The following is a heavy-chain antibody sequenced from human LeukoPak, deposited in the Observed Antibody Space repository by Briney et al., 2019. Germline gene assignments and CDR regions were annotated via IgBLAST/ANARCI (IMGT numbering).Heavy chain of an antibody. CDR3: ASEAVGGIVGVRDAAEYFQH. CDR2: IIPIFGTA. J-gene: IGHJ1*01. V-gene: IGHV1-69*01. D-gene: IGHD3-16*01. Sequence: SVKVSCKASGGTFSSYAISWVRQAPGQGLEWMGGIIPIFGTANYAQKFQGRVTITADESTSTAYMALSSLRSEDTAVYYCASEAVGGIVGVRDAAEYFQHWGQGTLVTVSS. CDR1: GGTFSSYA.